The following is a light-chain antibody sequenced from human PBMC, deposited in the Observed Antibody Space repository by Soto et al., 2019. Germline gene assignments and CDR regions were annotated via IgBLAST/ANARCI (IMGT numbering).Light chain of an antibody. CDR3: KKSYSTHPK. Sequence: DIQITHSPSSLSASVGDRVTITCRASQSISSYLNWYQQKPGKAPKLLIYAASSLQSGVPSRFSGSGSGKDLTITISSMQPEDFATYYCKKSYSTHPKFGQGTKVDIK. J-gene: IGKJ1*01. CDR2: AAS. V-gene: IGKV1-39*01. CDR1: QSISSY.